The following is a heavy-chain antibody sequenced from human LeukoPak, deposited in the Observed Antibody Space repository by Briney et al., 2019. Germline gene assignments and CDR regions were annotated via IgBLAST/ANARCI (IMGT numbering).Heavy chain of an antibody. CDR2: IYSGGTT. J-gene: IGHJ4*02. V-gene: IGHV3-53*01. D-gene: IGHD6-13*01. Sequence: PGGSLRLSCAASGFTVSNNYMNWARQAPGKGLEWVSLIYSGGTTKYADSVKGRFTISRDNSKNTLYLQMNSLRVEDTAMYYCARDPPGIAASGTGGWGQGTLVTVSS. CDR1: GFTVSNNY. CDR3: ARDPPGIAASGTGG.